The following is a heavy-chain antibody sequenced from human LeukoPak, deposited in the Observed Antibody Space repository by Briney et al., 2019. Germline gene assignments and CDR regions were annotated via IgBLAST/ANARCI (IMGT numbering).Heavy chain of an antibody. CDR3: ARDPIGDYIGAFDM. D-gene: IGHD4-17*01. CDR2: IRGGGGSA. Sequence: GGSLRLSCTASGFTFSAYAMMWVRQAPGKGPEWVSAIRGGGGSAFYADSVKGRFTISRDNSKYTLFLQMNSLRAEDTAVYYCARDPIGDYIGAFDMRGPGTMVTVSS. CDR1: GFTFSAYA. V-gene: IGHV3-23*01. J-gene: IGHJ3*02.